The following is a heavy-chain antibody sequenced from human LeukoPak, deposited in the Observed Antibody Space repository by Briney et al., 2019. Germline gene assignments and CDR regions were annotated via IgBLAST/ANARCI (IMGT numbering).Heavy chain of an antibody. D-gene: IGHD4-17*01. V-gene: IGHV1-18*01. CDR3: ASFLPYDYGDYGSWFDP. CDR2: ISAYNGNT. J-gene: IGHJ5*02. Sequence: VASVTVSFMASGYTFTSYGISWVRQAPGQGGEGMGWISAYNGNTIYAQKLQGRVTMTTDTSTSTAYMELRSLRSDDTAVYYCASFLPYDYGDYGSWFDPWGQGTLVTVSS. CDR1: GYTFTSYG.